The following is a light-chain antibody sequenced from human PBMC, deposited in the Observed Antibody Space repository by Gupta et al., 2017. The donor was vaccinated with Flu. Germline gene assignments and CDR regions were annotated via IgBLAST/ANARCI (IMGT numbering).Light chain of an antibody. Sequence: SNSNIGTNTVNSYQQLPGTAPKLLIYTNSQRPSGVPDRFSGSKSGTSASLAISGLRSDDEADYYCAAWDYSLNEWVFGGGTKLTVL. CDR1: NSNIGTNT. V-gene: IGLV1-44*01. CDR2: TNS. CDR3: AAWDYSLNEWV. J-gene: IGLJ3*02.